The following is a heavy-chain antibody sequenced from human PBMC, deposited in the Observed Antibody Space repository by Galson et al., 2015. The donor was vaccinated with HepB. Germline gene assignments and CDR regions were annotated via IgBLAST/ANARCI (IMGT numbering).Heavy chain of an antibody. Sequence: SVKVSCKASGYTFNKYGISWVRRAPGQGLEWMGWISTKRGNTKHAQNFQGRVTMTTETSTNTAYMELRSLRSADTAVYYCARDVDWALDYWGQGTLVTVSS. V-gene: IGHV1-18*01. D-gene: IGHD3-9*01. J-gene: IGHJ4*02. CDR2: ISTKRGNT. CDR1: GYTFNKYG. CDR3: ARDVDWALDY.